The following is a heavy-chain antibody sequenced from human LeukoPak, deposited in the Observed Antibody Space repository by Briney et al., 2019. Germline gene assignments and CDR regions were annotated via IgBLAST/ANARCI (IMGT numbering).Heavy chain of an antibody. D-gene: IGHD1-20*01. Sequence: ASVKVSCKASGYTFTGYYMHWVRQAPGQGLEWMGRINPNSGGTNYAQKFQGRVTMTRDTSISTAYMELSRLRSDDTAVYYCVRDRGSITGIDAWGQGTLVTVSS. V-gene: IGHV1-2*06. CDR3: VRDRGSITGIDA. J-gene: IGHJ4*02. CDR2: INPNSGGT. CDR1: GYTFTGYY.